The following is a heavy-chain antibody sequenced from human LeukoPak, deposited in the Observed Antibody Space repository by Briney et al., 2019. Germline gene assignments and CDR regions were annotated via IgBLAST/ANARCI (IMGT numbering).Heavy chain of an antibody. J-gene: IGHJ3*02. CDR1: GGTFSSYA. Sequence: GASVKVSCKASGGTFSSYAISWVRQAPGQGLEWMGRIIPIFGTANYAQKFQGRVTITTDESTSTAYMELSSLRSEDTAVYYCARGGLRGYSYGLFDAFDIWGQGTMVTVSS. CDR3: ARGGLRGYSYGLFDAFDI. CDR2: IIPIFGTA. D-gene: IGHD5-18*01. V-gene: IGHV1-69*05.